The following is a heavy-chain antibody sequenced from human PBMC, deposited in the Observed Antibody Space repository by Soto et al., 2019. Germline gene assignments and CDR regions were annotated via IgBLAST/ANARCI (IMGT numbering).Heavy chain of an antibody. D-gene: IGHD1-7*01. Sequence: QVQLVESGGGVVQPGRSLRLSCAASGFTFSSYAMHWVRQAPGKGLEWVAVISYDGSNKYYADSVKGRFTISRDNSKNTLYLQMNSLRAEDTAVYYCARDYFHNWNYAWEDYYYYGMDVWGQGTTVTVSS. CDR3: ARDYFHNWNYAWEDYYYYGMDV. J-gene: IGHJ6*02. V-gene: IGHV3-30-3*01. CDR2: ISYDGSNK. CDR1: GFTFSSYA.